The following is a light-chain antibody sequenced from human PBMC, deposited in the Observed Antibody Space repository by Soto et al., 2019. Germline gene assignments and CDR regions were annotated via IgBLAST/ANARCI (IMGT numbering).Light chain of an antibody. CDR1: QSVSSSY. J-gene: IGKJ1*01. Sequence: EIVLTQSPGTLSLSPGERATLXXRASQSVSSSYLAWYQQKPGQAPRVXIYGASTRATGIPARFSGSGAGTEFTLTISSLQSEDFAVYYCQQYNNWPRTFGQGTKVDIK. CDR3: QQYNNWPRT. CDR2: GAS. V-gene: IGKV3-15*01.